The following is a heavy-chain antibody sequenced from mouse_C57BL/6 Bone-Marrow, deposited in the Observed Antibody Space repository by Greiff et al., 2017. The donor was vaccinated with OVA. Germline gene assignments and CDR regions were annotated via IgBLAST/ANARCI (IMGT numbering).Heavy chain of an antibody. V-gene: IGHV1-4*01. CDR1: GYTFTSYT. Sequence: QVQLKESGAELARPGASVKMSCKASGYTFTSYTMHWVKQRPGQGLEWIGYINPSSGYTKYNQKFKDKATLTADKSSSTAYMQLSSLTYEDSAVYYCARYYYGSSYYFDYWGQGTTLTVSS. J-gene: IGHJ2*01. CDR2: INPSSGYT. D-gene: IGHD1-1*01. CDR3: ARYYYGSSYYFDY.